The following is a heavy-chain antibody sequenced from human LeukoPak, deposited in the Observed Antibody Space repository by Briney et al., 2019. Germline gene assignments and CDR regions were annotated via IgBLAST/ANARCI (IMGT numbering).Heavy chain of an antibody. D-gene: IGHD5-12*01. Sequence: LVNPTQTLTLTCTFSGFSLSTSGMCVSWIRQPPGKALEWLGEINHSGSTNYNPSLKSRVTISVDTSKNQFSLKLSSVTAADTAVYYCARGRGLRGQDYWGQGTLVTVSS. V-gene: IGHV4-30-2*01. J-gene: IGHJ4*02. CDR3: ARGRGLRGQDY. CDR1: GFSLSTSGMC. CDR2: INHSGST.